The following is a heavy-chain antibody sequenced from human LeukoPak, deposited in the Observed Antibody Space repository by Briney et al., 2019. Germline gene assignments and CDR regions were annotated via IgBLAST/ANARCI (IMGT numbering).Heavy chain of an antibody. Sequence: GESLKFSCKGSGYSFTSYWIDWVRQMPGKGLEWMGIIYPGDSDTRYSPSFQGQVTISADKSISTAYLQWSSLKASDTAMYFCARGLYSSSWYADYWGQGTLVTVSS. CDR2: IYPGDSDT. CDR1: GYSFTSYW. CDR3: ARGLYSSSWYADY. D-gene: IGHD6-13*01. V-gene: IGHV5-51*01. J-gene: IGHJ4*02.